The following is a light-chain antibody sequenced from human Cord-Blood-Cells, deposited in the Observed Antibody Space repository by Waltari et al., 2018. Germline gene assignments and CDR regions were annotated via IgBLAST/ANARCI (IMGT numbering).Light chain of an antibody. CDR3: QQYNNWPLT. CDR1: QSVRSN. Sequence: EIVMPQSPATLSVSPGERATLSCRASQSVRSNLAWYQQKPGQAPRLLIYGASTRATGIPARFSGSGSGTEFTLTISSLQSEDFAVYYCQQYNNWPLTFCGGTKVEIK. V-gene: IGKV3-15*01. J-gene: IGKJ4*01. CDR2: GAS.